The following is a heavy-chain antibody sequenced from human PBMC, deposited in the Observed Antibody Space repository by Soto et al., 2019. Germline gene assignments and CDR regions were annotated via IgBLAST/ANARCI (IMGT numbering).Heavy chain of an antibody. J-gene: IGHJ4*02. Sequence: TSETLSLTCAVYGGSFSGYYWSWIRQPPGKGLEWIGYIYHSGSTYYNPSLKSRVTISVDRSKNQFSLKLSSVTAADTAVYYCARGGVDYYDSSGYYFSPYYFDYWGQGTLVTVSS. CDR2: IYHSGST. CDR3: ARGGVDYYDSSGYYFSPYYFDY. D-gene: IGHD3-22*01. V-gene: IGHV4-34*01. CDR1: GGSFSGYY.